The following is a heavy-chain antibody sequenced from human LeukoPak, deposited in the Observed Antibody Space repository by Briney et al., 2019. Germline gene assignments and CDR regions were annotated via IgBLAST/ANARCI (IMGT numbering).Heavy chain of an antibody. CDR3: AKASGGTYYYYMDV. J-gene: IGHJ6*03. V-gene: IGHV3-9*01. CDR2: INWNSRNI. CDR1: GFTFDDYA. Sequence: PGGSLRLSCAASGFTFDDYAMHWVRQAPGKGLEWVSCINWNSRNIGYADSVKGRFTISRDNAKNSLYLQMNSLRAEDTALYYCAKASGGTYYYYMDVWGKGTTVTASS. D-gene: IGHD3-3*01.